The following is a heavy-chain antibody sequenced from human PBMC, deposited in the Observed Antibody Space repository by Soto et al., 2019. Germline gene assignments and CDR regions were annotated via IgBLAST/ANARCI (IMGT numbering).Heavy chain of an antibody. J-gene: IGHJ4*02. D-gene: IGHD3-9*01. Sequence: PGGSLRLSCAASGFTFSSYSMNWVRQAPGKGLEWVSSISSSSSYIYYADSVKGRFTISRDNAKNSLYLQMNSLRAEDTAVYYCARDHLNYDILTRYYMYYFDYWGQGPLVTVSS. CDR1: GFTFSSYS. CDR3: ARDHLNYDILTRYYMYYFDY. V-gene: IGHV3-21*01. CDR2: ISSSSSYI.